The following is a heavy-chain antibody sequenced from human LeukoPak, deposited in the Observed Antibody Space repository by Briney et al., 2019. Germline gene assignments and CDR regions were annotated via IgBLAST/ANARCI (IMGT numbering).Heavy chain of an antibody. CDR3: ARVPIPPHCSSTSCYSIDY. CDR2: IYYSGST. D-gene: IGHD2-2*01. V-gene: IGHV4-31*03. Sequence: SETLSLTCTVSGGSISSGGYYWSWLRQHPGKGLEWIGYIYYSGSTYYNPSLKSRVTISVDTSKNQFSLKLSSVTAADTAVYYCARVPIPPHCSSTSCYSIDYWGQGTLVTVSS. J-gene: IGHJ4*02. CDR1: GGSISSGGYY.